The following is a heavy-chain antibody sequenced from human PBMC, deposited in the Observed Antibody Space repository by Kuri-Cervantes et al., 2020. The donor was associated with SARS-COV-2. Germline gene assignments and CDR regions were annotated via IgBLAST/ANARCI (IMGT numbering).Heavy chain of an antibody. CDR3: AREIWYSSSLHYFDY. CDR2: ISSSSSYI. CDR1: GFTFSNAW. Sequence: LSLTCAASGFTFSNAWMSWVRQAPGKGLEWVSSISSSSSYIYYADSVKGRFTISRDNAKNSLYLQMNSLRAEDTAVYYCAREIWYSSSLHYFDYWGQGTLVTVSS. D-gene: IGHD6-13*01. V-gene: IGHV3-21*01. J-gene: IGHJ4*02.